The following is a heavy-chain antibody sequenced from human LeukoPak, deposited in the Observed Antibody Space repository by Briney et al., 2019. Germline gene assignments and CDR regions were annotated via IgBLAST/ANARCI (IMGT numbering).Heavy chain of an antibody. CDR2: INRDGSEI. D-gene: IGHD3-10*02. CDR1: GFTFSRLY. V-gene: IGHV3-7*01. Sequence: GGSLRLSCAASGFTFSRLYMSWVRQAPGKGLECVANINRDGSEIVYVDSVKGRFTISRDNARNSLDLEMNSLRVEDTAMYYCEKDPSYDVMSWGPGTLVTVSS. CDR3: EKDPSYDVMS. J-gene: IGHJ5*02.